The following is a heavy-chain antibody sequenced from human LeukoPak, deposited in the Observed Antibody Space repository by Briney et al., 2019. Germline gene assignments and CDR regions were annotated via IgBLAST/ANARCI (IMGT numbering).Heavy chain of an antibody. V-gene: IGHV1-2*02. D-gene: IGHD2-21*01. CDR3: ARYRPHQNIPLDY. J-gene: IGHJ4*02. CDR1: GYTFTGYY. Sequence: GASVKVSCKASGYTFTGYYMHWVRQAPGQGLEWMGWINPNSGGTNYAQKFQGRVTMTRDTSISTAYMELSRLRSDDTAVYYCARYRPHQNIPLDYWGQGTLVTVSS. CDR2: INPNSGGT.